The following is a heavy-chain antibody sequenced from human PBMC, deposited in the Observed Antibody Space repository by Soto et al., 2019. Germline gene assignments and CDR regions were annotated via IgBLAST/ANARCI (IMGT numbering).Heavy chain of an antibody. CDR3: AKDMDTAMAKSFDY. D-gene: IGHD5-18*01. Sequence: GGSLRLSCAASGFTFSSYGMHWVRQAPGKGLERVAVISYDGSNKYYADSVKGRFTISRDNSKNTLYLQMNSLRAEDTAVYYCAKDMDTAMAKSFDYWGQGTLVTVSS. V-gene: IGHV3-30*18. CDR1: GFTFSSYG. CDR2: ISYDGSNK. J-gene: IGHJ4*02.